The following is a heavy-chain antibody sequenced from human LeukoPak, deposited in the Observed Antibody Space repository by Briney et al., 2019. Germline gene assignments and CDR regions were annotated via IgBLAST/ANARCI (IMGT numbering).Heavy chain of an antibody. V-gene: IGHV3-7*05. D-gene: IGHD2/OR15-2a*01. CDR3: ARDFYGPYYYYGMDV. Sequence: TGGSLRLSCTASGFTFSSYWMSWVRQAPGKGLEWVANIKQDGREKYYVDSVKGRFTISRDNAKNSLYLQMNSLRAEDTAVYYCARDFYGPYYYYGMDVWGQGTTVTVSS. CDR2: IKQDGREK. J-gene: IGHJ6*02. CDR1: GFTFSSYW.